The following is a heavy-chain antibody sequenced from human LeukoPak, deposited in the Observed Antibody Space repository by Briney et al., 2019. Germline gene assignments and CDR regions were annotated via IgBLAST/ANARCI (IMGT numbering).Heavy chain of an antibody. CDR3: AKVIGFVEWLTPHDAFDI. CDR2: ISGGGGSK. V-gene: IGHV3-43*02. D-gene: IGHD3-3*02. J-gene: IGHJ3*02. Sequence: PGGSLRLLCAASGFTYELYDMHWVSHAPGKGLEWVSLISGGGGSKYCADSVKGRFTDSRDNSKNCLYLQMNSLRTEDTALYYCAKVIGFVEWLTPHDAFDIWGQGTMVTASS. CDR1: GFTYELYD.